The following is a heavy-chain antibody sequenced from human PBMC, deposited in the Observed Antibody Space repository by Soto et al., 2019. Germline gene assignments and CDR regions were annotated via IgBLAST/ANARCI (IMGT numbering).Heavy chain of an antibody. J-gene: IGHJ6*02. V-gene: IGHV2-26*01. CDR1: GFSLSNTRMG. CDR3: ARIGHYYYDMDD. Sequence: SGPTLVNPTETLTLTCTVSGFSLSNTRMGVSWISQPPGKALEWLAHIFSNDEKSYSTSLKSRLTISKDTSKGQVVLTMTNMDPVDTGTYYCARIGHYYYDMDDWGQGTTVTVSS. CDR2: IFSNDEK.